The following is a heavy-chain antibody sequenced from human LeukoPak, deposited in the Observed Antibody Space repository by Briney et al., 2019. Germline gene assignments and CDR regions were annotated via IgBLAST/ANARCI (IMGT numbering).Heavy chain of an antibody. V-gene: IGHV3-23*01. Sequence: GGSLRLSCAASGFTFSNYAMSWVRQAPGKGLEWVSTISSSGGSTHYADSVKGRCTISRDNSKNTLSLQMNSLRAEDTAVYYCARDRYGDHDYYYGMDVWGQGTTVTVSS. CDR1: GFTFSNYA. CDR2: ISSSGGST. D-gene: IGHD4-17*01. CDR3: ARDRYGDHDYYYGMDV. J-gene: IGHJ6*02.